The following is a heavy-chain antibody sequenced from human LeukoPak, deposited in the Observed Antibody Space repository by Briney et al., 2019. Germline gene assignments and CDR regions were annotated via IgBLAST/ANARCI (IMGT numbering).Heavy chain of an antibody. D-gene: IGHD2-2*01. J-gene: IGHJ4*02. CDR1: GYTFSSHS. Sequence: ASVKVSCKTSGYTFSSHSINWVRQAPGQGLEWMGWISAYNGNTNYAQKLQGRVTMTTDTSTSTAYMELRSLRSDDTAVYYCARSLGRIVVVPAATTVDYWGQGTLVTVSS. V-gene: IGHV1-18*01. CDR3: ARSLGRIVVVPAATTVDY. CDR2: ISAYNGNT.